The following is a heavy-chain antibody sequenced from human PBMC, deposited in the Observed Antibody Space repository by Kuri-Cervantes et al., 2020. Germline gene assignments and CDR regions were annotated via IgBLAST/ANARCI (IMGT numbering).Heavy chain of an antibody. J-gene: IGHJ6*03. CDR1: GYTFPSYY. Sequence: SVKVSCKASGYTFPSYYMHCVRQPPGQGLEWMGIINPSGGSTSYAQKFQGRVTMATDTSTSTVHMGLSCLRAEDTAVYYCARAGEDYYYMDVWGKGTRVTVSS. D-gene: IGHD4-17*01. CDR3: ARAGEDYYYMDV. CDR2: INPSGGST. V-gene: IGHV1-46*01.